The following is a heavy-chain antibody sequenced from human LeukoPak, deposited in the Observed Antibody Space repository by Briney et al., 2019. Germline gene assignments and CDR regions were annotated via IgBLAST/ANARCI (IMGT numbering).Heavy chain of an antibody. CDR1: GFTVIINY. Sequence: PGGSLRLSCVASGFTVIINYVSWVRQPPGKGLEWVSVIFSGGSTSSGDPLKGRFTISRDNSKNTLYLQMNGLRPEDTAVDYCARDVYSSGWYGGFDCWGQGTLVTVS. V-gene: IGHV3-66*01. D-gene: IGHD6-19*01. CDR2: IFSGGST. J-gene: IGHJ4*02. CDR3: ARDVYSSGWYGGFDC.